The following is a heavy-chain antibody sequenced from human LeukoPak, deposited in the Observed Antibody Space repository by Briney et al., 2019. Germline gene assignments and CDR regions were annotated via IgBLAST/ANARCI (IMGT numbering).Heavy chain of an antibody. D-gene: IGHD5-12*01. J-gene: IGHJ4*02. V-gene: IGHV3-20*04. CDR3: ARDIQATIEPYFDY. CDR1: GFTFDDYG. Sequence: PGWSLRLSCAASGFTFDDYGMSWVRQAPGKGLEWVSGINWNGGSTGYADSVKGRFTISRDNAKNSLYMQMNSLRAEDTALYYCARDIQATIEPYFDYWGQGTLVTVSS. CDR2: INWNGGST.